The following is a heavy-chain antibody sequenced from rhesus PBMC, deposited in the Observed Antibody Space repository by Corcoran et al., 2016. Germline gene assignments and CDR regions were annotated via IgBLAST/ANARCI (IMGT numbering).Heavy chain of an antibody. CDR2: SDGKKRNT. V-gene: IGHV4-143*01. D-gene: IGHD6-31*01. CDR1: VGPIRVYYY. J-gene: IGHJ4*01. Sequence: VHLRESGPVLLKPSEPLSLPCTVSVGPIRVYYYWSWIRHPQGRGLEWSEVSDGKKRNTYYKPYSKRRVTISKDKHKNQFSLKRSYVTAADRAVYYWARKGSGGHDYWGQGVVVTVSS. CDR3: ARKGSGGHDY.